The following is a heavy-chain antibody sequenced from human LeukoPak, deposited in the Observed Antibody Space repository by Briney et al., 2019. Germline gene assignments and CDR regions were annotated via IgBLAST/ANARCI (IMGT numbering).Heavy chain of an antibody. CDR2: IYYSGST. Sequence: SKTLSLTCTVSGGSISSYYWSWIRQPPGKGLEWIGYIYYSGSTNYNPSLKSRVTISVDTSKNQFSLKLSSVTAADTAVYYCARDRGLSSSSWYNWFDPWGQGTLVTVSS. J-gene: IGHJ5*02. CDR1: GGSISSYY. D-gene: IGHD6-13*01. CDR3: ARDRGLSSSSWYNWFDP. V-gene: IGHV4-59*01.